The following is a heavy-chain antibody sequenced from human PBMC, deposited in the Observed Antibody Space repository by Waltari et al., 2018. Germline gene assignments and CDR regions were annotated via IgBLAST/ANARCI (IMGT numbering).Heavy chain of an antibody. D-gene: IGHD1-26*01. CDR2: IYYSGST. Sequence: QLQLQESGPGLVKPSETLSLTCTVSGGSISRSSYYWGWIRQPPGKGLEWIGSIYYSGSTYYNPSLKSRVTISVDTSKNQFSLKLSSVTAADTAVYYCARLYSGSYSHFDYWGQGTLVTVSS. V-gene: IGHV4-39*01. CDR1: GGSISRSSYY. J-gene: IGHJ4*02. CDR3: ARLYSGSYSHFDY.